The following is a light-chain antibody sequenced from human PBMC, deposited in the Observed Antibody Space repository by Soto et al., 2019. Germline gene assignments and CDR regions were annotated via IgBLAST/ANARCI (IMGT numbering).Light chain of an antibody. CDR2: YKSDSDK. Sequence: QPVLTQPSSLSASPGASASLTCTLRSGINVGSSAIYWYQQKPGSPPQFLLRYKSDSDKHQGSGVPSRFSGSKDTAANAGILLISGVQSDDEADYYCMIWHSSAWVFGGGTKLTVL. CDR3: MIWHSSAWV. CDR1: SGINVGSSA. J-gene: IGLJ3*02. V-gene: IGLV5-45*03.